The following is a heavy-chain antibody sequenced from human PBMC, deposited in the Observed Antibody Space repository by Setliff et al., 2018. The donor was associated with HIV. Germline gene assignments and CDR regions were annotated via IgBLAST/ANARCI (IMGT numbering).Heavy chain of an antibody. CDR1: GGSIISSSYY. CDR3: VRQGLTMNRGVPAPILYYFDY. V-gene: IGHV4-39*01. CDR2: MYYRGTT. D-gene: IGHD3-10*01. J-gene: IGHJ4*02. Sequence: SETLSLTCTVSGGSIISSSYYWGWIRQPPGKGLEWIGTMYYRGTTYNNPSLKSRVTFSADTSKNQFSLNLNSVTATDTAVYYCVRQGLTMNRGVPAPILYYFDYWGQGILGTVSS.